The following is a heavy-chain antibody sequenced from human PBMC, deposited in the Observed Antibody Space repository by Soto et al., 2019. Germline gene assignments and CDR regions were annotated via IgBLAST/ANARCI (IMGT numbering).Heavy chain of an antibody. CDR3: ARGVGGSGHKWFEQ. CDR2: IHYSGSA. Sequence: PSETLCLTCTFSVSSIVGCYCTGIRQSPDRCLEWIGYIHYSGSANYNPSLNSRLTMSVDRSKSQFHMKMASVTAEDTEVYYCARGVGGSGHKWFEQRGKPNLVNVS. CDR1: VSSIVGCY. V-gene: IGHV4-59*12. J-gene: IGHJ5*02. D-gene: IGHD2-15*01.